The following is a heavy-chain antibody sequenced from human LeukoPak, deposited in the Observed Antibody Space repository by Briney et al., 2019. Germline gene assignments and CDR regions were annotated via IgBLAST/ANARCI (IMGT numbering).Heavy chain of an antibody. J-gene: IGHJ4*02. D-gene: IGHD5-12*01. Sequence: PSQTLSLTCTVSGGSISSGGYYWSWIRQHPGKGLEWIGYIYYSGSTYYNLSLKSRVTISVDTSKNQFSLKLSSVTAADTAVYYCARVRSGYHIDYWGQGTLVTVSS. CDR2: IYYSGST. V-gene: IGHV4-31*03. CDR1: GGSISSGGYY. CDR3: ARVRSGYHIDY.